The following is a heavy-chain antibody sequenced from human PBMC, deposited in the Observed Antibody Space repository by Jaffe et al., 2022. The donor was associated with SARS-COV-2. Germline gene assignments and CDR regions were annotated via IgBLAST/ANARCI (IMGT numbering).Heavy chain of an antibody. J-gene: IGHJ6*02. CDR3: ARDRDDYNYYYYYGMDV. V-gene: IGHV3-64*07. CDR2: INNDGGGT. CDR1: GFTFNTYA. Sequence: EVQLVESGGGLVQPGGSLRLSCAASGFTFNTYALHWVRQAPGKGLEYVSGINNDGGGTYYADSVKGRFTISRDISKNTLYLQMGSLRTEDMAVYYCARDRDDYNYYYYYGMDVWGQGTTVTVSS. D-gene: IGHD4-4*01.